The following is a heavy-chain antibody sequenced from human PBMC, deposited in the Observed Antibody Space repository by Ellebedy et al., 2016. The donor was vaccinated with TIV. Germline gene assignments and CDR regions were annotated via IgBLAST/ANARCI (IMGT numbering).Heavy chain of an antibody. D-gene: IGHD2/OR15-2a*01. J-gene: IGHJ4*02. Sequence: GESLKISCTASGFIFSSRCLHWVRQAPGRGLEWVSSITTNSLYKTYRDSVKGRFTISRDNARSSLSLQMDSLRAEDTAVYYCATGRGERGLLSFFDFWGQGTLVTVST. CDR1: GFIFSSRC. CDR3: ATGRGERGLLSFFDF. V-gene: IGHV3-21*01. CDR2: ITTNSLYK.